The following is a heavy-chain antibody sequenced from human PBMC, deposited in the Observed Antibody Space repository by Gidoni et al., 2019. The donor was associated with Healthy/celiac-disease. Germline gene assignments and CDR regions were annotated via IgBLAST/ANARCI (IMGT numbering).Heavy chain of an antibody. V-gene: IGHV3-23*01. CDR3: AKDRSGSYFGDAFDI. CDR1: GFTFRSYA. CDR2: ISGSGGST. J-gene: IGHJ3*02. Sequence: EVQLLESGGGLVQPGGSLRLSCAASGFTFRSYAMSWVRQVPGKGLEWVSAISGSGGSTYYADSVKGRFTISRDNSKNTLYLQMNSLRAEDTAVYYCAKDRSGSYFGDAFDIWGQGTMVTVSS. D-gene: IGHD1-26*01.